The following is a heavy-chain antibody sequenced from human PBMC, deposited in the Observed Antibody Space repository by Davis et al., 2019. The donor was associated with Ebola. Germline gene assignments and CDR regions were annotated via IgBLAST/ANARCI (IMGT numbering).Heavy chain of an antibody. CDR3: ARVRYSSGWTTRYYFDY. CDR1: GGSISSAGYY. V-gene: IGHV4-61*08. D-gene: IGHD6-19*01. J-gene: IGHJ4*02. Sequence: SETLSLTCTVSGGSISSAGYYWSWIRQHPGKGLEWIGYIYYSGSTNYNPSLKSRVTISVDTSKNQFSLKLSSVTAADTAVYYCARVRYSSGWTTRYYFDYWGQGTLVTVSS. CDR2: IYYSGST.